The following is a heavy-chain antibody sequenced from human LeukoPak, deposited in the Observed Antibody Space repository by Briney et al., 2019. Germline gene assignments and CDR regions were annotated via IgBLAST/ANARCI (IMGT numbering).Heavy chain of an antibody. CDR3: ARDWGYCSSTSCYTSYYFDY. CDR2: ISSGSDTV. CDR1: GFTFSSYS. J-gene: IGHJ4*02. V-gene: IGHV3-48*01. D-gene: IGHD2-2*02. Sequence: GGSLRLSCAASGFTFSSYSMNWVRQAAGKGLEWVSYISSGSDTVHYADSVKGRFTISRDNSKNTLYLQMNSLRAEDTAVYYCARDWGYCSSTSCYTSYYFDYWGQGTLVTVSS.